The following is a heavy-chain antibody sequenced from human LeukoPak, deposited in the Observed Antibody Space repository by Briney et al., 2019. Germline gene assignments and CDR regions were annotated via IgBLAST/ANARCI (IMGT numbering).Heavy chain of an antibody. CDR2: IYPGDSDT. Sequence: KVSCKASGYTVTSYYMHWVRQMPGKGLEWMGIIYPGDSDTRYSPSFQGQVTISADKSISTAYLQWSSLKASDTAMYYCARTRRAFDIWGQGTMVTVSS. J-gene: IGHJ3*02. V-gene: IGHV5-51*01. CDR3: ARTRRAFDI. CDR1: GYTVTSYY.